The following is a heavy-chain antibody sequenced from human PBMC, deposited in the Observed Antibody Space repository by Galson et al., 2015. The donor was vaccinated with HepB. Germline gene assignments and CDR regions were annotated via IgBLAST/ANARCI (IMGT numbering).Heavy chain of an antibody. Sequence: SCKASGYTFTSYYMHWVRQAPGQGLEWMGIINPSGGSTSYAQKFQGRVTMTRDTSTSTVYMELSSLRSEDTAVYYCARDSDYDYVWGSQTNWFDPWGQGTLVTVSS. CDR3: ARDSDYDYVWGSQTNWFDP. D-gene: IGHD3-16*01. CDR1: GYTFTSYY. CDR2: INPSGGST. V-gene: IGHV1-46*01. J-gene: IGHJ5*02.